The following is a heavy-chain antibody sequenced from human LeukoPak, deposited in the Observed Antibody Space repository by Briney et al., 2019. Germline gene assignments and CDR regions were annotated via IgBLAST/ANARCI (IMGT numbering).Heavy chain of an antibody. V-gene: IGHV1-3*03. CDR1: GYTFTSYT. CDR3: ARDAFSPSAYNWNDLDWFDP. J-gene: IGHJ5*02. CDR2: INAGNGNT. Sequence: ASVKVSCKASGYTFTSYTMHWVRQAPGQRLEWMGWINAGNGNTKYSQEFQGRVTITRDTSASTAYMELSSLRSEDMAVYYCARDAFSPSAYNWNDLDWFDPWGQGTLVTVSS. D-gene: IGHD1-1*01.